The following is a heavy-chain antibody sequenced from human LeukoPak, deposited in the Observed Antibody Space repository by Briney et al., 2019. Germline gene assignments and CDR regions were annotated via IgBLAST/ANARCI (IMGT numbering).Heavy chain of an antibody. V-gene: IGHV4-31*02. CDR3: AREWQWLDEYYFDY. J-gene: IGHJ4*02. CDR2: IYYSGST. Sequence: LRLSCAASGFTVSSNYMSWIRQHPGKGLEWIGYIYYSGSTYYNPSLKSRVTISVDTSKNQFSLKLSSVTAADTAVYYCAREWQWLDEYYFDYWGQGTLVTVSS. CDR1: GFTVSSNY. D-gene: IGHD6-19*01.